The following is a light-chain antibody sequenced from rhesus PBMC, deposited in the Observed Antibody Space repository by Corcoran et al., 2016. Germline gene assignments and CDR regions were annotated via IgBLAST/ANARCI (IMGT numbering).Light chain of an antibody. CDR3: QQGYSTPFT. CDR2: AAS. J-gene: IGKJ3*01. CDR1: QGISNA. Sequence: DIQMSQSPSSLSASVGDKVTITCRASQGISNALAWYQKKPGKAPKLLIYAASSLESGVPSRFRGSRSVTDFTLTISSLQPEDVATYYCQQGYSTPFTFGPGTKLDIK. V-gene: IGKV1-33*02.